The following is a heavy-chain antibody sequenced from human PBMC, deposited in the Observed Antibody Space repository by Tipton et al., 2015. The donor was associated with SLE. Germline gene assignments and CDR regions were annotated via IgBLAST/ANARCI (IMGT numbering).Heavy chain of an antibody. CDR1: GFTFEDYG. J-gene: IGHJ4*02. CDR2: IKWNGGST. CDR3: AKSTGPTVTIYDY. Sequence: SLRLSCAASGFTFEDYGMSWVRQAPGKGLEWVSGIKWNGGSTGYAESVKGRSTISRDNSKNTLSLQMDSLRDEDTAVYYCAKSTGPTVTIYDYWGQGTLVTVSS. D-gene: IGHD4-17*01. V-gene: IGHV3-20*04.